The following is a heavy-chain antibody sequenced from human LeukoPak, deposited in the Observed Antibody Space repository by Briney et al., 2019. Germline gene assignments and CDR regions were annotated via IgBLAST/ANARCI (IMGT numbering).Heavy chain of an antibody. CDR1: GFTFNRRG. J-gene: IGHJ5*02. CDR3: AARPYCTTATCPKTNWFDP. Sequence: GGSLRLSCAASGFTFNRRGMHWVRQAPGKGLEWVAFIRYDGGETFYADFVKGRFTISRDNSKNTLYLQMSSLRADDTAVYYCAARPYCTTATCPKTNWFDPWGQGTLVTVSS. V-gene: IGHV3-30*02. CDR2: IRYDGGET. D-gene: IGHD2-8*01.